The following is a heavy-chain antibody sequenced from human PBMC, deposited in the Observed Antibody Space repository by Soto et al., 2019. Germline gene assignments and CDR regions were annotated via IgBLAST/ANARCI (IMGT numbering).Heavy chain of an antibody. CDR2: ISGSGVST. D-gene: IGHD3-22*01. CDR1: EFTFSSYA. V-gene: IGHV3-23*01. J-gene: IGHJ3*01. CDR3: AKDRGVVVVVTTGGAFDL. Sequence: EVQLLESGGGLVHPGGSLRLSCEVSEFTFSSYAMSWVHQAPGKGLEWVSTISGSGVSTYYGDSVKGRFTISRDNSKNTLYLQMNSLRVEDTAMYYCAKDRGVVVVVTTGGAFDLWGQGTMVTVSS.